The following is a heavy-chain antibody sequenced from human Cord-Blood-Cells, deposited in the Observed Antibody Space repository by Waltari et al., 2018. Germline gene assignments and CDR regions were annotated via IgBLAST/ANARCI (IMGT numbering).Heavy chain of an antibody. J-gene: IGHJ3*02. CDR3: ARDRAYYGSGSYYFDI. Sequence: QVQLQESGPGLVKPSETLSLTCTVSGGSISSYYWSWIRQPPGKGLEWIGYIYYSGSTNYTPPLKSRVTISVDTSKNQFSLKLSSVTAADTAVYYCARDRAYYGSGSYYFDIWGQGTMVTVSS. CDR2: IYYSGST. V-gene: IGHV4-59*01. D-gene: IGHD3-10*01. CDR1: GGSISSYY.